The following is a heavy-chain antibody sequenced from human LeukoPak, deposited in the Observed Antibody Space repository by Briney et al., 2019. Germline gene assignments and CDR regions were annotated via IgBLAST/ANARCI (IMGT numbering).Heavy chain of an antibody. D-gene: IGHD2-21*02. V-gene: IGHV1-46*01. CDR2: INTSDGGT. CDR3: GRDDGYCGGDCYSGVDY. Sequence: ASLKVSCKASGYMFTNYYMHWVRQAPGQGLEWMGVINTSDGGTSYAQKFQGRVTVTRDTSTSTVYMELSSLRSEDTAVYYCGRDDGYCGGDCYSGVDYWGQGTLVTFSS. CDR1: GYMFTNYY. J-gene: IGHJ4*02.